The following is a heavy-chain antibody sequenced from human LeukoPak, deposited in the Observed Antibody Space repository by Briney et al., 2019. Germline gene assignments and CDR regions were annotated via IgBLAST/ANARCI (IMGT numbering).Heavy chain of an antibody. CDR2: IKKDGREK. CDR3: AELGITMIGGV. J-gene: IGHJ6*04. D-gene: IGHD3-10*02. CDR1: GFTFSSYW. V-gene: IGHV3-7*01. Sequence: PGGSLRLSCAASGFTFSSYWMSWVRQAPGKGLEWVANIKKDGREKYYVASVKVRFTISRDNAKNSLYLQMNSLRAEDTAVYYCAELGITMIGGVWGKGTTVTISS.